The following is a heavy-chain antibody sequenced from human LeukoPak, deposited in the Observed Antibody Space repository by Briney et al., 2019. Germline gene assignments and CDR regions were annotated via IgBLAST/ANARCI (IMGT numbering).Heavy chain of an antibody. CDR1: GFTVSSNY. Sequence: GGSLRLSCAASGFTVSSNYMSWVRQAPGKGLEWVSGINWNGGSTDYADSVKGRFTISRDNAKNSLYLQMNSLRAEDTALYYCARDLEYYGSGSYDYWGQGTLVTVSS. CDR3: ARDLEYYGSGSYDY. CDR2: INWNGGST. V-gene: IGHV3-20*04. D-gene: IGHD3-10*01. J-gene: IGHJ4*02.